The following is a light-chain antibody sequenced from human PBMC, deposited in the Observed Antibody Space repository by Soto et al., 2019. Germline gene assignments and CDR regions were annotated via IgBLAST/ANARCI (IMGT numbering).Light chain of an antibody. CDR1: QSLTNSF. Sequence: EIELTQSPGTLSLSPGESATLSCRASQSLTNSFIAWYQQRPGQAPRLLIYDTSSRASGIPDRFSGSGSGTDFTLTISRLETEDFAVFYCQQYGTSEIIFGQGTRLEIK. J-gene: IGKJ5*01. CDR2: DTS. V-gene: IGKV3-20*01. CDR3: QQYGTSEII.